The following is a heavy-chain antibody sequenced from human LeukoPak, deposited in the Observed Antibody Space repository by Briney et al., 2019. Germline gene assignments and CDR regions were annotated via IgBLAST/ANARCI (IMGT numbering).Heavy chain of an antibody. CDR3: ARRVYGDSSRGFDY. J-gene: IGHJ4*02. D-gene: IGHD4-17*01. CDR1: GDSISSCY. Sequence: SETLSLTCTVSGDSISSCYWSWIRQPAEKGLEWIGRICTSGTINYNPSLKSRVTISVDTSKNQFSLKLSSVTAADTAVYYCARRVYGDSSRGFDYWGQGTLVTVSS. CDR2: ICTSGTI. V-gene: IGHV4-4*07.